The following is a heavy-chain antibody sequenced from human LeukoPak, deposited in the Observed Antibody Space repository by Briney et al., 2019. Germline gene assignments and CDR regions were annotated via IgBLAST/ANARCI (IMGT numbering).Heavy chain of an antibody. V-gene: IGHV4-4*02. CDR1: GGSISSSNW. Sequence: PSETLSLTCAVSGGSISSSNWWSWVRQPPGKGLEWIGEIYHSGSTNYNPSLKSRVTISVDKSKNQFSLKLSSVTAADTAVYYCARRRRDGYNFYFDFWGQGSLVAVSS. CDR2: IYHSGST. CDR3: ARRRRDGYNFYFDF. D-gene: IGHD5-24*01. J-gene: IGHJ4*02.